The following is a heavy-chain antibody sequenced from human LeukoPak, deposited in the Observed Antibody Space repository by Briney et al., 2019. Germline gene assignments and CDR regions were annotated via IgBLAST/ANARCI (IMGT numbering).Heavy chain of an antibody. J-gene: IGHJ6*04. CDR3: ARDSVVPAAMPHYYYYYGMDV. Sequence: PGGSLRLSCAASGFTFSSYEMNWVRQAPGKGLEWVSYISSSGSTIYYADSVKGRFTISRDNAKNSLYLQMNSLRAEDTAVYYCARDSVVPAAMPHYYYYYGMDVWGKGTTVTVST. CDR1: GFTFSSYE. CDR2: ISSSGSTI. V-gene: IGHV3-48*03. D-gene: IGHD2-2*01.